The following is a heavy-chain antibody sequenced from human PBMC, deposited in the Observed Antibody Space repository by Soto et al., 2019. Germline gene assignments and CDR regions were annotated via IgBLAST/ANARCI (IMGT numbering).Heavy chain of an antibody. D-gene: IGHD1-1*01. J-gene: IGHJ6*02. Sequence: GGSLRLSCAASGFTFSSYGMHWVRQAPGKGLEWVAVISYDGSNKYYADSVKGRFTISRDNSKNTLYLQMNSLRAEDTAVYYCAKEGTTGYYYYGMDVWGQGTTVTVSS. CDR2: ISYDGSNK. CDR1: GFTFSSYG. V-gene: IGHV3-30*18. CDR3: AKEGTTGYYYYGMDV.